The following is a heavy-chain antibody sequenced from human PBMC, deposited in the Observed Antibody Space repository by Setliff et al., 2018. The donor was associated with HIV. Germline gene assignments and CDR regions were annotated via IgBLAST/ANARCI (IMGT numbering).Heavy chain of an antibody. Sequence: ASVKVSCKTSGYSFTAYYMHWVRQAPGQGLEWMGWINPNTGGTKYAQKFQGRVTMSRDTSISTAYMELSGLTSDDTAVFYCARDQATYYYDTSGHEFDYWGQGTLVTVLL. J-gene: IGHJ4*02. CDR3: ARDQATYYYDTSGHEFDY. D-gene: IGHD3-22*01. CDR1: GYSFTAYY. CDR2: INPNTGGT. V-gene: IGHV1-2*02.